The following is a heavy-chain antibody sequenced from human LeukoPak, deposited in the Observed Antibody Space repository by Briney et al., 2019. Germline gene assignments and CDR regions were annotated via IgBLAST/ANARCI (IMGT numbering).Heavy chain of an antibody. D-gene: IGHD2-2*01. CDR2: IRLDGSNK. V-gene: IGHV3-30*02. Sequence: GRSLRLSCAASGFTFISYGMHWVRQAPGKGLEWVAFIRLDGSNKYYADSVKGRFTISRENSKNTLYLQMNSLRAEDTAVYYCAKDGYQLPQYHFDYWGQGTLVTVSS. J-gene: IGHJ4*02. CDR1: GFTFISYG. CDR3: AKDGYQLPQYHFDY.